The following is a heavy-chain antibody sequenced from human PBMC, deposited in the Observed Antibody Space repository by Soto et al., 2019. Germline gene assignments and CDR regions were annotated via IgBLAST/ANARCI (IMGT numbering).Heavy chain of an antibody. J-gene: IGHJ6*02. D-gene: IGHD3-10*01. Sequence: QVQLVESGGGVVQPGRSLRLSCAASKFTFSNYGMHWVRQAPGKGLEWVAVILNDGSNRYHADSVKDRFTIYRDNSKNTLYLQMNSLRAEDTAVYYCARDDEYSGNGMDVWGQGTTVTVS. CDR2: ILNDGSNR. CDR3: ARDDEYSGNGMDV. CDR1: KFTFSNYG. V-gene: IGHV3-33*01.